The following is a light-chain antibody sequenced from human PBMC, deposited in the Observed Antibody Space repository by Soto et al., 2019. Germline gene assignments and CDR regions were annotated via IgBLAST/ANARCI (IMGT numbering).Light chain of an antibody. CDR1: QSVSSN. CDR2: GAS. Sequence: ELVMTHSPATLSVSPGERATLSCRASQSVSSNLAWYQQKPGQAPRLLIYGASTRATGIPARFSGSGSGKEFTLTINSPQSEDFAVYYCQHYNNWPLTFGGGTKGDIK. CDR3: QHYNNWPLT. V-gene: IGKV3-15*01. J-gene: IGKJ4*01.